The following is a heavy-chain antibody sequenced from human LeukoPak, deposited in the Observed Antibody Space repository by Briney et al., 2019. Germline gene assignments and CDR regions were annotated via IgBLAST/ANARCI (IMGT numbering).Heavy chain of an antibody. D-gene: IGHD2-21*01. J-gene: IGHJ5*02. V-gene: IGHV3-30*02. CDR3: AKTGEYCGGDCKANFDP. CDR1: GFAFSTYG. CDR2: IRYDGSDT. Sequence: GGSLRLSCAASGFAFSTYGMHWVRQPPGKGLEWVAFIRYDGSDTYYADSVKGRFIISRDNSKNTLYLQMNTLRTEDTAMYYCAKTGEYCGGDCKANFDPWGQGNMVTVSS.